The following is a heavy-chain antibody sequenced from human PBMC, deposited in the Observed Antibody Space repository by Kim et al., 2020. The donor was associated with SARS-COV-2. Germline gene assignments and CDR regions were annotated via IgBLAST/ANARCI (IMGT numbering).Heavy chain of an antibody. CDR2: INPNSGGT. V-gene: IGHV1-2*06. J-gene: IGHJ6*02. CDR3: ARELAAPYYYYGMDV. D-gene: IGHD6-6*01. Sequence: ASVKVSCKASGYTFTGYYMHWVRQAPGQGLEWMGRINPNSGGTNYAQKFQGRVTMTRDTSISTAYMELSRLRSDDTAVYYCARELAAPYYYYGMDVWGQGTTVTVSS. CDR1: GYTFTGYY.